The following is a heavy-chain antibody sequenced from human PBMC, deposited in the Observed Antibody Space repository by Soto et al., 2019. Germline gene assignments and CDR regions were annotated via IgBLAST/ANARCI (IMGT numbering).Heavy chain of an antibody. V-gene: IGHV3-13*01. CDR1: GFTISSYD. D-gene: IGHD1-26*01. J-gene: IGHJ4*02. CDR2: IGTAGDT. CDR3: ARSTQYSGSYYSATFDY. Sequence: GGSLRLSCAASGFTISSYDMHWVRQATGKGLEWVSAIGTAGDTYYPGSVKGRFTISRENAENSLYLQMNSLRAEDTAVYYCARSTQYSGSYYSATFDYWGQGTLVTVSS.